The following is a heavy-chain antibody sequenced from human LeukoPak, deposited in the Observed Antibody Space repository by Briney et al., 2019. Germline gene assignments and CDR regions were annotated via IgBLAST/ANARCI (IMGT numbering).Heavy chain of an antibody. J-gene: IGHJ1*01. CDR2: IWYDGSNK. D-gene: IGHD6-13*01. Sequence: PGGSLRLSCAASGFTFSSYGMHWVRQAPGKGLEWVAVIWYDGSNKYYADSVKGRFTISRDNSKNTLYLQMNSLRAEDTAVYYCARQRGIYSSSWPSEYFQHWGQGTLVTVSS. V-gene: IGHV3-33*08. CDR1: GFTFSSYG. CDR3: ARQRGIYSSSWPSEYFQH.